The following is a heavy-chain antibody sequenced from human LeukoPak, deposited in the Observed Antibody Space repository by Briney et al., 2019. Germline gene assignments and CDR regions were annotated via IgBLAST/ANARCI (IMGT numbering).Heavy chain of an antibody. CDR3: ARDPSKTTVTTAGASYYMDV. D-gene: IGHD4-17*01. Sequence: AASVKVSCKASGYTFTSYYMHWVRQAPGQGLEWMGIINPSGGSTSYAQKFQGRVTMTRDMSTSTVCMELSSLRSEDTAVYYCARDPSKTTVTTAGASYYMDVWGKGTTVTVSS. V-gene: IGHV1-46*01. CDR2: INPSGGST. J-gene: IGHJ6*03. CDR1: GYTFTSYY.